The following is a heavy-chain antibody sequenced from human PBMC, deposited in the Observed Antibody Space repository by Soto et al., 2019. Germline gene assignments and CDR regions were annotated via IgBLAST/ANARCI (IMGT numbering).Heavy chain of an antibody. CDR3: ASPKFRFWQQLDP. V-gene: IGHV1-69*01. CDR2: IIPIFGTA. Sequence: VKVSCKASGGTFSSYAISWVRQAPGQGLEWMGGIIPIFGTANYAQKFQGRVTITADESTSTAYMELSSLRSEDTAVYYCASPKFRFWQQLDPWGQGTLVTVSS. D-gene: IGHD3-3*01. J-gene: IGHJ5*02. CDR1: GGTFSSYA.